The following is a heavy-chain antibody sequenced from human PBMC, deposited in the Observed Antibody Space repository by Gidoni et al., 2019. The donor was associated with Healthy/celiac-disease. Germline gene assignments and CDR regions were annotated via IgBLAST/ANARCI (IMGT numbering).Heavy chain of an antibody. J-gene: IGHJ4*02. CDR1: GFTFGSYS. Sequence: EVQLVESGGGLVQPGGSLRLSCAASGFTFGSYSLNWVRQAPGKGLEWVSYISSSSSTIYYADSVKGRFTISRDNAKNSLYLQMNSLRDEDTAVYYCARDGVRDDYVWGSYRPPFSFDYWGQGTLVTVSS. CDR2: ISSSSSTI. CDR3: ARDGVRDDYVWGSYRPPFSFDY. D-gene: IGHD3-16*02. V-gene: IGHV3-48*02.